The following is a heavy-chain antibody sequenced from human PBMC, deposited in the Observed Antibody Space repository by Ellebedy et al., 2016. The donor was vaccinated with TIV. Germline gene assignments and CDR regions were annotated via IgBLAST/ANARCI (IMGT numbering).Heavy chain of an antibody. V-gene: IGHV4-59*01. D-gene: IGHD6-19*01. CDR1: GGSISGYH. CDR3: ARITSGPYWHFDL. Sequence: MPSETLSLTCTVSGGSISGYHWSCIRQPPGTGLEWIGYIHYNGNTDYNPSLWGRFTMSVDTSKNQFSLKLSSVTAADTAVYYCARITSGPYWHFDLWGRGTLVTVSS. J-gene: IGHJ2*01. CDR2: IHYNGNT.